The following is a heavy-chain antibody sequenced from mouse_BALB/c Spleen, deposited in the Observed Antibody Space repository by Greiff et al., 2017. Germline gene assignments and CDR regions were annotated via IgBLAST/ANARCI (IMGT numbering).Heavy chain of an antibody. V-gene: IGHV2-2*02. CDR3: ARNRYYYGSSPYYAMDY. CDR2: IWSGGST. D-gene: IGHD1-1*01. Sequence: VQLKQSGPGLVQPSQSLSITCTVSGFSLTSYGVHWVRQSPGKGLEWLGVIWSGGSTDYNAAFISRLSISKDNSKSQVFFKMNSLQANDTAIYYCARNRYYYGSSPYYAMDYWGQGTSVTVSS. J-gene: IGHJ4*01. CDR1: GFSLTSYG.